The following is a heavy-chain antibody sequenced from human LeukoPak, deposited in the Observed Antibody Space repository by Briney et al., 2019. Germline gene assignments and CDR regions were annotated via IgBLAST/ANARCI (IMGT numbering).Heavy chain of an antibody. CDR3: ARVDTAILPYFDY. Sequence: SETLSLTCTVSGGSISSYYWSWIRQPPGKGLEWIGYIYYSGSTNYNPSLKSRVTISVDTSKNQFSLKLSSVTAADTAVYQCARVDTAILPYFDYWGQGTLVTVSS. D-gene: IGHD5-18*01. J-gene: IGHJ4*02. CDR1: GGSISSYY. CDR2: IYYSGST. V-gene: IGHV4-59*01.